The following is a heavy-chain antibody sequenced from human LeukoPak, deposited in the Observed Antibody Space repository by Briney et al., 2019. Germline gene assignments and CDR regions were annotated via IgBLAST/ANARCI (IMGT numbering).Heavy chain of an antibody. CDR2: INHSGST. D-gene: IGHD5-18*01. V-gene: IGHV4-34*01. Sequence: SETQSLTCAVYGGSFSGYYWSWIRQPPGKGLEWIGEINHSGSTNYNPSLKSRVTISVDTSKNQFSLKLSSVTAADTAVYYCARGRAIRLLYYYYGMDVWGQGTTVTVSS. J-gene: IGHJ6*02. CDR3: ARGRAIRLLYYYYGMDV. CDR1: GGSFSGYY.